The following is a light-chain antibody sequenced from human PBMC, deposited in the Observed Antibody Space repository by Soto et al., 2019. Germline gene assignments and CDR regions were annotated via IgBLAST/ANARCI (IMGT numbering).Light chain of an antibody. CDR1: QSVAGS. CDR2: DIS. Sequence: EVVITQSPATLSLSPGERALLSCRASQSVAGSLAWYQQKPGQAPRLLIYDISTRAAAIPARFSGSGSGTVFTLTVSSLEPEDFALYYCQQRSNRITFGQGTRLEIK. CDR3: QQRSNRIT. V-gene: IGKV3-11*01. J-gene: IGKJ5*01.